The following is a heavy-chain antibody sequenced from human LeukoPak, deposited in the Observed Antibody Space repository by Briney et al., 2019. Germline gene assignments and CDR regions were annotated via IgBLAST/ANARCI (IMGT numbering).Heavy chain of an antibody. J-gene: IGHJ5*02. CDR3: ARDVHGDYGSGWFDP. CDR2: FMPLFGTA. D-gene: IGHD4-17*01. CDR1: GGTFNNSA. Sequence: SVKVSCKTSGGTFNNSAISWVRQAPGQGLEWLGGFMPLFGTAGYAQKFQGRVTITKDESTRTVYLELTSLTSDDTAVYYCARDVHGDYGSGWFDPWGQGTLVSVSS. V-gene: IGHV1-69*05.